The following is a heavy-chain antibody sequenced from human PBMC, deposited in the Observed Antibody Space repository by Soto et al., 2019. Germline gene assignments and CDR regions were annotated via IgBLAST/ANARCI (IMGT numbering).Heavy chain of an antibody. V-gene: IGHV1-18*01. CDR2: ISAYNGNT. CDR1: GGTFSSYT. D-gene: IGHD6-13*01. CDR3: ASVVGYSSIWEPVVYFDY. J-gene: IGHJ4*02. Sequence: ASVKVSCKASGGTFSSYTISWVRQAPGQGLEWMGWISAYNGNTNYAQKLQGRVTMTTDTSTSTAYMELRSLRSDDTAVYYCASVVGYSSIWEPVVYFDYWGQGTLVTVSS.